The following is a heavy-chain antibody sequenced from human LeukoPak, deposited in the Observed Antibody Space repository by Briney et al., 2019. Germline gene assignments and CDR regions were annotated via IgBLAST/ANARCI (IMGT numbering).Heavy chain of an antibody. CDR1: GYTFSGYY. D-gene: IGHD1-26*01. CDR2: INPNSGGT. J-gene: IGHJ6*03. V-gene: IGHV1-2*02. CDR3: ARDMSPEVGDTVYYYMDV. Sequence: ASVKVSCKASGYTFSGYYMHWVRQAPGQGLEWMGWINPNSGGTNYAQKFQGRVTMTRDTSISTAYMELSRLRSDDTAVYYCARDMSPEVGDTVYYYMDVWGKGTTVTIPS.